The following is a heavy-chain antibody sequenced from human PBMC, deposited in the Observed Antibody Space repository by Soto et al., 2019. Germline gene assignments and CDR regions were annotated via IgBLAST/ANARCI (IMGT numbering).Heavy chain of an antibody. D-gene: IGHD3-10*01. CDR3: ARGNALDV. CDR2: TYYRSKWFH. Sequence: SQTLSLTCAISGESVSSNITSWNWIRQAPSRGLEWLGRTYYRSKWFHDYAASVKSRITINPDTSKNQFSLELNSMTPEDTAVYYCARGNALDVWGQGTVVTVSS. J-gene: IGHJ3*01. CDR1: GESVSSNITS. V-gene: IGHV6-1*01.